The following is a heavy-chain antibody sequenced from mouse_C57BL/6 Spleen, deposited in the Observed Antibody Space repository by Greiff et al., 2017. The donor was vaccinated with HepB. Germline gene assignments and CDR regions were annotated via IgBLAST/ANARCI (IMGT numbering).Heavy chain of an antibody. Sequence: VQLQQPGAELVKPGASVKMSCKASGYTFTSYWITWVKQRPGQGLEWIGDIYPGSGSTNYNEKFKSKATLTVDTSSSTAYMQLSSLTSEDSAVYYCARDPHLCDGSYCDFCGWGHATTVTV. J-gene: IGHJ2*01. V-gene: IGHV1-55*01. CDR1: GYTFTSYW. CDR3: ARDPHLCDGSYCDFCG. D-gene: IGHD1-1*02. CDR2: IYPGSGST.